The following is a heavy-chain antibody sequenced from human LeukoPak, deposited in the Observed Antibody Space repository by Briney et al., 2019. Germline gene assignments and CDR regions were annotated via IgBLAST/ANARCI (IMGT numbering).Heavy chain of an antibody. CDR2: ISWNSGSI. J-gene: IGHJ5*02. D-gene: IGHD6-13*01. CDR1: GFTFDDYA. CDR3: AKDGPSIAAAGIWGYNWFDP. V-gene: IGHV3-9*01. Sequence: GGSLRLSCAASGFTFDDYAMHWVRQAPGKGLEWVSGISWNSGSIGYADSVKGRFTISRDNAKNSLYLQVNSLRAEDTALYYCAKDGPSIAAAGIWGYNWFDPWGQGTLVTVSS.